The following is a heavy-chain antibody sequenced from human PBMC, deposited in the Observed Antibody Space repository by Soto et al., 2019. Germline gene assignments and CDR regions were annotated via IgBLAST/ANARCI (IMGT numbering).Heavy chain of an antibody. D-gene: IGHD5-18*01. Sequence: SETLSLTCTVSGGSISSSSYYWGWIRQPPGKGLEWIGCIYYSGSTYYNPSLKSRVTISVDTSKNQFSLELSSLTAADTAVYYCARECIGEVYSTCFDYWGQGTLVTVSS. V-gene: IGHV4-39*07. CDR1: GGSISSSSYY. CDR2: IYYSGST. J-gene: IGHJ4*02. CDR3: ARECIGEVYSTCFDY.